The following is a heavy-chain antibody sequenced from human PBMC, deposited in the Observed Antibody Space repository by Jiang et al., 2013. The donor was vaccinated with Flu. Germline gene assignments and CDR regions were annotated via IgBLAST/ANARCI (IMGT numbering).Heavy chain of an antibody. CDR2: IYYSGST. D-gene: IGHD3-22*01. J-gene: IGHJ6*02. Sequence: PSETLSLTCTVSGGSVSSGSYYWSWIRQPPGKGLEWIGYIYYSGSTNYNPSLKSRVTISVDTSKNQFSLKLSSVTAADTAVYYCARGLAYYYDSSGPVYYGMDVWGQGTTVTVSS. V-gene: IGHV4-61*01. CDR3: ARGLAYYYDSSGPVYYGMDV. CDR1: GGSVSSGSYY.